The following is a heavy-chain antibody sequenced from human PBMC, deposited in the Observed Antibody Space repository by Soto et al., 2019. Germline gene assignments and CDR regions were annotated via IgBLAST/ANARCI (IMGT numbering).Heavy chain of an antibody. CDR1: GYTFTSYG. Sequence: AAVKVSCKASGYTFTSYGISWVRQAPGQGLEWMGWISAYNGNTNYAQKLQGRVTMTTDTSTSTAYMELRSLRSDDTAVYYCARTLTTADCSGGSCYLWYYYYGMDVWGQGTTVTVSS. V-gene: IGHV1-18*01. CDR3: ARTLTTADCSGGSCYLWYYYYGMDV. CDR2: ISAYNGNT. J-gene: IGHJ6*02. D-gene: IGHD2-15*01.